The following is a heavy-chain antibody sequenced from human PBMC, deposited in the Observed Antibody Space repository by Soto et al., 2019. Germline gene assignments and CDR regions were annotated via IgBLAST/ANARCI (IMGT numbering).Heavy chain of an antibody. CDR1: GFTFSSYG. CDR2: IWYDGSNK. V-gene: IGHV3-33*01. J-gene: IGHJ5*02. D-gene: IGHD2-2*02. CDR3: AIDRSVVVPAAIPRYWFDP. Sequence: QVQLVESGGGVVQPGRSLRLSCAASGFTFSSYGMHWVRQAPGKGLEWVAVIWYDGSNKYYADSVKGRFTISRDNSKNTLYLQMNSLRAEDTAVYYCAIDRSVVVPAAIPRYWFDPWGQGTLVTVSS.